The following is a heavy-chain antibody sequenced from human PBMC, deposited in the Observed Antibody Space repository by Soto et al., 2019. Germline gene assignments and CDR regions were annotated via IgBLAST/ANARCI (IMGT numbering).Heavy chain of an antibody. CDR1: EGTFNSYA. Sequence: QAQVVQSGAEVRKPGSSVKLSCKASEGTFNSYAIAWVRQAPGQGLEWMGGIIPYYNTLNYAQKFQDRVTIAADDSTNTVYMELSSLRSDDTAGYFCASGASRGYSYFFASWAQGTLVTVSS. V-gene: IGHV1-69*01. J-gene: IGHJ4*02. D-gene: IGHD6-13*01. CDR3: ASGASRGYSYFFAS. CDR2: IIPYYNTL.